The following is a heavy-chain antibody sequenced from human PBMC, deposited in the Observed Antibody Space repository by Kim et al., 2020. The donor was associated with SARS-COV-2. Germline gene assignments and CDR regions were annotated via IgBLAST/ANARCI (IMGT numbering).Heavy chain of an antibody. D-gene: IGHD3-10*01. J-gene: IGHJ4*02. Sequence: DSGKGRFTITSASSKNTLYLQMNSLRAEDTAVYYCVKDGANYYGFGGFAYWGQGTLVTVSS. V-gene: IGHV3-33*06. CDR3: VKDGANYYGFGGFAY.